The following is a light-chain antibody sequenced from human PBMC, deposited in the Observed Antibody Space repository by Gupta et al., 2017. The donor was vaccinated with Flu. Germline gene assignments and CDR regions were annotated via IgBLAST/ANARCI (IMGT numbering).Light chain of an antibody. V-gene: IGKV1-5*03. CDR2: KAS. CDR1: QSITGW. Sequence: PSTLFASVGDRVTITCRASQSITGWLAWYQQKPGKAPKLLIYKASSLESGVPSRFSGSGSGTEFTLTISSLQPDDFATYYCQQDNSYTGTFGQGTKVEIK. CDR3: QQDNSYTGT. J-gene: IGKJ1*01.